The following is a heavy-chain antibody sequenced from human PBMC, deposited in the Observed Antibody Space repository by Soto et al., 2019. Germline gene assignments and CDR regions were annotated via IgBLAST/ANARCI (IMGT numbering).Heavy chain of an antibody. Sequence: PGGSLRLSCAASGFTFSSYGMHWVRQAPGKGLEWVAVISYDGSNKYYADSVKGRFTISRDNSKNTLYLQMNSLRAEDTAVYYCAKDQDDFWSGYYPGDYYYYGMDVWGQGTTVTVSS. CDR2: ISYDGSNK. CDR3: AKDQDDFWSGYYPGDYYYYGMDV. CDR1: GFTFSSYG. V-gene: IGHV3-30*18. J-gene: IGHJ6*02. D-gene: IGHD3-3*01.